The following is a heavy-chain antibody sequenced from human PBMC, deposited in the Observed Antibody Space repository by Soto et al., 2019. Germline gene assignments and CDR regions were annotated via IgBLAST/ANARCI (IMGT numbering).Heavy chain of an antibody. CDR1: GGSISSYY. D-gene: IGHD3-3*01. CDR3: AGLKDYDFWSGYYFDY. Sequence: SETLSLTCTVSGGSISSYYWSWIRQPPGKGLEWIGYIYYSGSTNYNPSLKSRVTISVDTSKNQFSLKPSSVTAADTAVYYCAGLKDYDFWSGYYFDYWGQGTLVTVSS. CDR2: IYYSGST. V-gene: IGHV4-59*08. J-gene: IGHJ4*02.